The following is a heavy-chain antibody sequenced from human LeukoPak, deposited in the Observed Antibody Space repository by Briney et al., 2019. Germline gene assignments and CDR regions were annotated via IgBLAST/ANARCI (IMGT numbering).Heavy chain of an antibody. V-gene: IGHV4-59*01. CDR3: ARETSNAGSYYDSSGYKLSPNWFDP. CDR1: GGSINSYY. J-gene: IGHJ5*02. Sequence: PSETLSLTCTVSGGSINSYYWNWIRQPPGKGLEWIGYIYYSGSTNYNPSLKSRVTISVDTSKNQFSLKLSSVTAADTAVYYCARETSNAGSYYDSSGYKLSPNWFDPWGQGTLVTVPS. CDR2: IYYSGST. D-gene: IGHD3-22*01.